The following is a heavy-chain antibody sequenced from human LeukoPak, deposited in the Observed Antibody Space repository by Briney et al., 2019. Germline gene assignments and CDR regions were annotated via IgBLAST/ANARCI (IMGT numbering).Heavy chain of an antibody. J-gene: IGHJ4*02. CDR2: IKQDGSEK. D-gene: IGHD1-26*01. CDR3: AKRSISGTYFFDF. CDR1: GFTFSSYW. V-gene: IGHV3-7*03. Sequence: GGSLRLSCAASGFTFSSYWMSWVRQAPGKGLEWVANIKQDGSEKYYVDSVKGRFTISRDNAKNSLYLQMDSLRAEDTALYYCAKRSISGTYFFDFWGQGALVTVSS.